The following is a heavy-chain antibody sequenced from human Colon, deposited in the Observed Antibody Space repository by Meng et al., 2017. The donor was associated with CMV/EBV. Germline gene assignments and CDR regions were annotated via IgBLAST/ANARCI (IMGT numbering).Heavy chain of an antibody. J-gene: IGHJ4*02. Sequence: ASVKVSCKASGYTFTGHYLHWVRQAPGQGLEWMGWINPNIGVTKYAQKFQDRVTMTRDTSVTTGYMELSGLSSDDTAVYFCARGSQSQRLLDYWGQGTLVTVSS. V-gene: IGHV1-2*02. CDR3: ARGSQSQRLLDY. CDR2: INPNIGVT. CDR1: GYTFTGHY. D-gene: IGHD6-25*01.